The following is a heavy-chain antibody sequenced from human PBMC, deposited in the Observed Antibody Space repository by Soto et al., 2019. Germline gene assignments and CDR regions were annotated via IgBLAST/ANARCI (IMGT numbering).Heavy chain of an antibody. J-gene: IGHJ6*02. CDR3: ARDLVVPAAPYYYYYGMDV. CDR2: ISAYNGNT. CDR1: GYTFTSYG. D-gene: IGHD2-2*01. Sequence: QVQLVQSGAEVKKPGASVKVSCKASGYTFTSYGISWVRQAPGQGLEWMGWISAYNGNTNYAQKLQGRVTMTTDTSTSTDYMELRSLRSDDTAVYYCARDLVVPAAPYYYYYGMDVWGQGTTVTVSS. V-gene: IGHV1-18*01.